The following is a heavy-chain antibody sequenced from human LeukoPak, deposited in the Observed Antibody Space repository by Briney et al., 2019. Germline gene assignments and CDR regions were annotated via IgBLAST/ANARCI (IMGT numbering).Heavy chain of an antibody. V-gene: IGHV3-23*01. CDR3: SKDVCVNGICYFEK. CDR1: GFSFSSSA. J-gene: IGHJ4*02. CDR2: ISGSNT. Sequence: GGSLRLSCLASGFSFSSSAMNWVRQAPGKGLEWVSGISGSNTYYADSVKGRFTISRDSSKNTMDLQMNNLRAEDTAVYYCSKDVCVNGICYFEKWGQGTLVTISS. D-gene: IGHD2-8*01.